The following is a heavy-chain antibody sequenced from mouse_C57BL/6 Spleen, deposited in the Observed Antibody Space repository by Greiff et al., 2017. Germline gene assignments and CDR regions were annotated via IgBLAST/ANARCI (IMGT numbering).Heavy chain of an antibody. J-gene: IGHJ2*01. CDR2: LDPHSGGT. Sequence: QVQLQQSGAELVKPGASVKLSCKASGYTFTSYWMHRVKQRPGRGLERIGRLDPHSGGTKYNEKFQSKATLTVAKPSSTAYMQLSSLTSEDSAVYYCASDSSRYFDCWVQGTTLTVSS. CDR3: ASDSSRYFDC. V-gene: IGHV1-72*01. CDR1: GYTFTSYW. D-gene: IGHD3-2*02.